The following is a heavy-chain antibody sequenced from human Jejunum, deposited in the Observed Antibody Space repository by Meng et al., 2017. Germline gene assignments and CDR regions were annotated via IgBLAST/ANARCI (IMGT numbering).Heavy chain of an antibody. CDR2: IYWDDAK. D-gene: IGHD1-26*01. J-gene: IGHJ4*02. Sequence: ITLKASGPTPVKPRSTLTLTCTFTGLSLSTSGVVVGWILQPPGKALEWLTHIYWDDAKHYSPSLKSRLTITKDTSKAQVVLTMTDMDPVDTGTYYCAPAPSGNELLDFDFWGQGILVTVSS. CDR1: GLSLSTSGVV. CDR3: APAPSGNELLDFDF. V-gene: IGHV2-5*02.